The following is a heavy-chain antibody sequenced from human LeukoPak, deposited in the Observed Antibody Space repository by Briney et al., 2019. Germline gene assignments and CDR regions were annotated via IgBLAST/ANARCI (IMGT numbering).Heavy chain of an antibody. V-gene: IGHV1-2*02. Sequence: GASVKVSCKASGYTFTGYYMHWVRQAPGQGLEWMGWINPNSGGTNYAQKFQGRVTMTRDTSISTAYMELSRLRSDDTAVYYCARAALRDGYRIRYFDLWGRGTLVTVSS. D-gene: IGHD5-24*01. CDR2: INPNSGGT. CDR1: GYTFTGYY. J-gene: IGHJ2*01. CDR3: ARAALRDGYRIRYFDL.